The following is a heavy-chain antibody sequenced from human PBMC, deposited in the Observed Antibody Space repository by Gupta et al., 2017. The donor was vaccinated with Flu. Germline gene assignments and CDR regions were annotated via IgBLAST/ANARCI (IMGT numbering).Heavy chain of an antibody. CDR1: GFTFSSYG. CDR3: ARGTGPEDYFDY. D-gene: IGHD2-8*02. V-gene: IGHV3-33*01. Sequence: QVQLVESGGGVVQPGRSLRLSCAASGFTFSSYGMHWVRQAPGKGLEWVAVIWYDGSNKYYADSVKGRFTISRDNSKNTLYLQMNSLRAEDTAVYYCARGTGPEDYFDYWGQGTLVTVSS. CDR2: IWYDGSNK. J-gene: IGHJ4*02.